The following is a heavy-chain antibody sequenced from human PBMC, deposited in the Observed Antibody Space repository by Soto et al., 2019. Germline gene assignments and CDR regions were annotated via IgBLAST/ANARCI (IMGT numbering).Heavy chain of an antibody. V-gene: IGHV4-30-4*01. CDR3: ARVPRIAVAGSPYYYYYGMDV. D-gene: IGHD6-19*01. CDR2: IYYSGST. CDR1: GGSISSGDYY. Sequence: SETLSLTCTVSGGSISSGDYYWSWIRQPPGKGLEWIGYIYYSGSTYYNPSLKSRVTISVDTSKNQFSLRLSSVTAADTAVYYCARVPRIAVAGSPYYYYYGMDVWGQGTTVTVSS. J-gene: IGHJ6*02.